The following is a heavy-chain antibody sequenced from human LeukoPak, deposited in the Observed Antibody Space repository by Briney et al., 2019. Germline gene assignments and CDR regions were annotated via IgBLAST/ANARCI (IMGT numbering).Heavy chain of an antibody. CDR3: ARSMDD. J-gene: IGHJ4*02. CDR2: IYYSGHT. Sequence: SETLSLTCTVSDXSISSSSYFWGWIRQPPGKGLEWIGSIYYSGHTYYNPSLQSRVTISVDTSKNQLYLKLSSATASDTAMYYCARSMDDWGQGTLVTVSS. CDR1: DXSISSSSYF. V-gene: IGHV4-39*01.